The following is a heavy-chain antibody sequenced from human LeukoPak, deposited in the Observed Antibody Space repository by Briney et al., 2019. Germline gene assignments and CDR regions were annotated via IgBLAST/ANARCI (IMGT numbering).Heavy chain of an antibody. Sequence: GGSLRLSCAASGFTFSSYGMHWVRQAPGKGLEWVAVISYDGSNKYYADSVKGRFTISRDNSKNTLYLQMNSLRAEDTAVYYCAKDSCSGGSCYAFLDYWGQGTLVTVSS. CDR2: ISYDGSNK. CDR3: AKDSCSGGSCYAFLDY. D-gene: IGHD2-15*01. CDR1: GFTFSSYG. J-gene: IGHJ4*02. V-gene: IGHV3-30*18.